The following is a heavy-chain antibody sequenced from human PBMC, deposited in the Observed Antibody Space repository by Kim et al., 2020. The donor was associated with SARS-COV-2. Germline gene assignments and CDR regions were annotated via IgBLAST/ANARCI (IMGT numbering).Heavy chain of an antibody. J-gene: IGHJ4*02. CDR2: ICTSGGAT. CDR1: GFLFSTYA. CDR3: AKSRTAYDADY. V-gene: IGHV3-23*01. Sequence: GGSLRLSCAASGFLFSTYAMTWVRQAPGKGLECVSNICTSGGATFYADSVRGRFTISSTHSKKTLDLQMNSRRAEDTAEYFCAKSRTAYDADYWGQGTLVTVSS. D-gene: IGHD5-12*01.